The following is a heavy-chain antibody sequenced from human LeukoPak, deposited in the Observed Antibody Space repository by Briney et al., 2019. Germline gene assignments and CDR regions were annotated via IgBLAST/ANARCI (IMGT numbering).Heavy chain of an antibody. J-gene: IGHJ4*01. CDR1: GYSFTAHY. Sequence: ASVKVSCKTSGYSFTAHYIHWVRQAPGRALQWLAYIDCGAGDTNYAQPFLGRVTVTRDKSINTAYLELSSLTFDDTAIYYCVRDPREPANDLDFWGRGTLVTVSS. CDR2: IDCGAGDT. D-gene: IGHD1-1*01. CDR3: VRDPREPANDLDF. V-gene: IGHV1-2*02.